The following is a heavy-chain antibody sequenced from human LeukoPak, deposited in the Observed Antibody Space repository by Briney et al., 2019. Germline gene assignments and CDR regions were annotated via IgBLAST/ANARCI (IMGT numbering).Heavy chain of an antibody. CDR1: GFTFSDYF. CDR3: AREDGFGDFDY. V-gene: IGHV3-11*05. Sequence: GGSLRLSCAASGFTFSDYFMSWVRQAPGKGLEWLSYISGRGNYVDYAESLKGRITISRDNSKNTLYLQMNSLRAEDTAVYYCAREDGFGDFDYWGQGTLVTVSS. J-gene: IGHJ4*02. D-gene: IGHD3-10*01. CDR2: ISGRGNYV.